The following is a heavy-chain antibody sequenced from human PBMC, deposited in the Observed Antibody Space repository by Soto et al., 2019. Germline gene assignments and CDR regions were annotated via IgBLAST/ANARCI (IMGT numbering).Heavy chain of an antibody. D-gene: IGHD3-10*01. CDR2: IIPIFGTA. Sequence: QVQLVQSGAEVKKPGSSVKVSCKASGGTFSSYAISWVRQAPGRGLEWMGGIIPIFGTANYAQKFQGRVTITADESTSTAYMELSSLRSEDTAVYYCASTYYYGSGSYSDGMDVWGQGTTVTVSS. J-gene: IGHJ6*02. V-gene: IGHV1-69*01. CDR3: ASTYYYGSGSYSDGMDV. CDR1: GGTFSSYA.